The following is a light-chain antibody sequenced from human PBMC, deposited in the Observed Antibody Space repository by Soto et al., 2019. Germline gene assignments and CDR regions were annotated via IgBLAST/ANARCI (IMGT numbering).Light chain of an antibody. CDR2: WAS. CDR1: QSVLYSSNNKNY. V-gene: IGKV4-1*01. Sequence: DIVMTQSPDSLAVSLGERATINCKSSQSVLYSSNNKNYLAWYQQKPRQPPKLLIYWASTRESGVPDRFSGSGSGTDFTLTISSLQAEDVAVYYCQQYYSTPLAFVQGTKVEIK. CDR3: QQYYSTPLA. J-gene: IGKJ1*01.